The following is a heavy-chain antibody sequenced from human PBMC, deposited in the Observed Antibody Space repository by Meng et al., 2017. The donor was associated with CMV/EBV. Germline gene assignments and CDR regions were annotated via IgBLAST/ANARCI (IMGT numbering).Heavy chain of an antibody. V-gene: IGHV3-7*01. CDR3: ALIGEMATIDY. Sequence: GESLKISCAASGFTFSSYWMSWVRQAPGKGLEWVANIKQDGNEKYCVDSVKGRFTISRDNAKNSLYLQMNSLRAEDTAVYYCALIGEMATIDYWGQGTLVTVSS. J-gene: IGHJ4*02. CDR2: IKQDGNEK. CDR1: GFTFSSYW. D-gene: IGHD5-24*01.